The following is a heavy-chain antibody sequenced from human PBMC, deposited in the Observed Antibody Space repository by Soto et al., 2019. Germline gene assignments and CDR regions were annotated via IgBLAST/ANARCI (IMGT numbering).Heavy chain of an antibody. V-gene: IGHV1-69*13. CDR1: GGTFSSYG. CDR3: ARVTTMSDAPGQYFHQ. CDR2: IIPLFGTA. Sequence: SVKVSCKASGGTFSSYGFTWVRQAPGQGLEWMGVIIPLFGTANYAQKFQGRVTITADESTGTDYMELSSLRSDDTAVYYCARVTTMSDAPGQYFHQWGQGTQVTVS. D-gene: IGHD3-10*02. J-gene: IGHJ1*01.